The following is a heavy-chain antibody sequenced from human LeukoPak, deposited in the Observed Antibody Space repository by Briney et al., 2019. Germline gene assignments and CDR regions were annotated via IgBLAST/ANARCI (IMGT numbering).Heavy chain of an antibody. CDR2: ISYDGSNK. CDR1: GFTFSSYG. J-gene: IGHJ4*02. D-gene: IGHD3-10*01. Sequence: GGSLRLSCAASGFTFSSYGMHWVRQAPGKGLEWLAVISYDGSNKYYADSVKGRFTISRDNSKNTLYLQMNSLRAEDTAVYYCAKGTYYYGSAIDYWGQGTLVTVSS. V-gene: IGHV3-30*18. CDR3: AKGTYYYGSAIDY.